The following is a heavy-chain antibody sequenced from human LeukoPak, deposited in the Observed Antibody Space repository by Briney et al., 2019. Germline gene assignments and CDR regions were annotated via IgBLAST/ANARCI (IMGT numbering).Heavy chain of an antibody. J-gene: IGHJ4*02. Sequence: GGSLRLSCAASGFTFSNYWMHWVRQAPGKGLGWVSRINTDGRTTDYADSVKGRFTISRDNAKNTLYLQMNSLRAEDTAVYYCVRLLDLDYWGQGTLVTVSS. V-gene: IGHV3-74*01. D-gene: IGHD3-3*01. CDR1: GFTFSNYW. CDR3: VRLLDLDY. CDR2: INTDGRTT.